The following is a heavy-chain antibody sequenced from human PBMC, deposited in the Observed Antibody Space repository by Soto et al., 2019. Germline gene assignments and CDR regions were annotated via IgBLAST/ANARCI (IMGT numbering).Heavy chain of an antibody. Sequence: PVGSLRLSCASSGFTFSSYWMSCVRHSPGKWLEWVANIKQDGSEKYYVDSVKGRFTISRDNAKNSLYLQMNSLRAEDTAVYYCARERGGARAYSYGPRWGQGTLDSVSS. D-gene: IGHD5-18*01. J-gene: IGHJ4*02. V-gene: IGHV3-7*01. CDR1: GFTFSSYW. CDR2: IKQDGSEK. CDR3: ARERGGARAYSYGPR.